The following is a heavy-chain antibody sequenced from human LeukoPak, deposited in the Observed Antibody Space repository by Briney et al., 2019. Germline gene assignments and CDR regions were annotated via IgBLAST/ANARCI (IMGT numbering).Heavy chain of an antibody. CDR3: AKALWFGDVDAFDI. D-gene: IGHD3-10*01. CDR2: ISYDGSNK. V-gene: IGHV3-30*18. J-gene: IGHJ3*02. CDR1: GFTFSSYG. Sequence: GGSLRLSCAASGFTFSSYGMHWVRQAPGKGLEWVAVISYDGSNKYYADSVKDRFTISRDNSKNTLYLQMNSLRAEDTAVYYCAKALWFGDVDAFDIWGQGTMVTVSS.